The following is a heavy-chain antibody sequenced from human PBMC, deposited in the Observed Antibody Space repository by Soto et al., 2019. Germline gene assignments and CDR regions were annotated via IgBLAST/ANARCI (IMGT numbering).Heavy chain of an antibody. CDR1: GFTFSSYS. J-gene: IGHJ4*02. V-gene: IGHV3-48*01. D-gene: IGHD6-19*01. CDR2: ISSSSSTI. CDR3: ARDAPGIAVAGFDY. Sequence: GGSLRLSCAASGFTFSSYSMNWVRQAPGKGLEWVSYISSSSSTIYYADSVKGRFTISRDNAKNSLYLQMNSLRAEYSAVYYCARDAPGIAVAGFDYWGQGTLVTVSS.